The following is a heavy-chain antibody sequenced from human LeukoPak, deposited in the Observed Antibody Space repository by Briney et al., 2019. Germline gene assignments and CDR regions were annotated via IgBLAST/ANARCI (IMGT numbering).Heavy chain of an antibody. V-gene: IGHV3-21*01. Sequence: GGSLRLSCAASGFTFSSYSMNWVRQAPGKGLEWVSSISSSSSYIYYADSVKGRFTVSRDNAKNSLYLQMNSLRAEDTAVYYCAREYGSGVQAYWGQGTLVTVSS. D-gene: IGHD3-10*01. J-gene: IGHJ4*02. CDR3: AREYGSGVQAY. CDR1: GFTFSSYS. CDR2: ISSSSSYI.